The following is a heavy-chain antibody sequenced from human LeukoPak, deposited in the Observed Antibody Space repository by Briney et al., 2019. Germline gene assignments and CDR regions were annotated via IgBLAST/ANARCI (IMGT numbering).Heavy chain of an antibody. CDR3: AREPTTAGRYYYGMDV. CDR2: INSDGSST. J-gene: IGHJ6*02. CDR1: GFTFSSYW. V-gene: IGHV3-74*01. D-gene: IGHD6-13*01. Sequence: PGGSLRLSCAASGFTFSSYWMHWVRQAPGKGLVWVSRINSDGSSTSYADSVKGRFTISRDNAKNTLYLQMSSLRAEDTAVYYCAREPTTAGRYYYGMDVWGQGTTVTVSS.